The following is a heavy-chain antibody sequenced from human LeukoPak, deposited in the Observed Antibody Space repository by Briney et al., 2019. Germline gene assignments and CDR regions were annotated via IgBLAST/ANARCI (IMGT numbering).Heavy chain of an antibody. J-gene: IGHJ4*02. CDR3: ATAPTQWLELDY. D-gene: IGHD6-19*01. CDR1: GYTFTELS. Sequence: ASVKVSCKVSGYTFTELSMHWVRQAPGKGLEWMGGFDPEDGETIYAQKFQGRVTMTEDTSTDTAYMELSSLRSEDTAVYYCATAPTQWLELDYWGQGTLVTVSS. CDR2: FDPEDGET. V-gene: IGHV1-24*01.